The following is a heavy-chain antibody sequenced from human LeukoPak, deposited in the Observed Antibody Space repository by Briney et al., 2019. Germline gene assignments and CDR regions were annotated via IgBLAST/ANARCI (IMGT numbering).Heavy chain of an antibody. J-gene: IGHJ4*02. CDR2: IRGSGGRT. CDR1: GLTLSSNA. V-gene: IGHV3-23*01. CDR3: AKDRLTYYYDSSGYYFFDY. D-gene: IGHD3-22*01. Sequence: SGESLRLACAVAGLTLSSNAMSWVRQAPGRGIGWVSSIRGSGGRTYYADSVEGRFTISRDKSKNTLYLQMNSLRAEDTAVYYCAKDRLTYYYDSSGYYFFDYWGQGTLVTVSS.